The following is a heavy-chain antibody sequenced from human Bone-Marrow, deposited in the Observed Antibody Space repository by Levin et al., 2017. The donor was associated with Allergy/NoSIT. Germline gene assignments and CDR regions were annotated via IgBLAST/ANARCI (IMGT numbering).Heavy chain of an antibody. J-gene: IGHJ5*02. D-gene: IGHD4-11*01. Sequence: PGGSLRLSCAASGFTFSSYWMSWVRQAPGKGLEWVANIKQDGSEKYYVDSVKGRFTISRDNAKNSLYLQMNSLRAEDTAVYYCARQAGNTVTGTSNWFDPWGQGTLVTVSS. CDR3: ARQAGNTVTGTSNWFDP. CDR1: GFTFSSYW. CDR2: IKQDGSEK. V-gene: IGHV3-7*01.